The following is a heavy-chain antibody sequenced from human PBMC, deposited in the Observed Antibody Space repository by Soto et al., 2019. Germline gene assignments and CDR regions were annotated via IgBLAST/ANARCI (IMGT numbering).Heavy chain of an antibody. CDR1: GFTFSSYA. CDR3: AKVTSARAFYFGLDV. CDR2: ISGSAGRT. J-gene: IGHJ6*02. D-gene: IGHD2-2*01. V-gene: IGHV3-23*01. Sequence: RRLSCTASGFTFSSYAMSWARQAPGKGLEWVSIISGSAGRTYYADSVKGRFTVSRDNSKNTLYLQMNSLRAEDTAVYYCAKVTSARAFYFGLDVWGQRTTVTVSS.